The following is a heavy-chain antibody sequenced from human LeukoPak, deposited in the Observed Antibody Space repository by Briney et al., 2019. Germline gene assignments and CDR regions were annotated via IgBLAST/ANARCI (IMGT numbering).Heavy chain of an antibody. J-gene: IGHJ4*02. CDR3: LRQGPGNPPR. CDR1: GFGVSSND. D-gene: IGHD1-14*01. Sequence: GGSLRLSCAASGFGVSSNDMSWVRQAPGKGLEGVSLFSACGSSRAYYAVSVRGRFTGSRHASKNTLDLQMNSLRVDDTAVYHCLRQGPGNPPRWGQGTLVSVSS. V-gene: IGHV3-53*04. CDR2: FSACGSSRA.